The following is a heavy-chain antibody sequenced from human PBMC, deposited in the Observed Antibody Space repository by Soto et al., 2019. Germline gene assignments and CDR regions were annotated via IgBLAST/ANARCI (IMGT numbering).Heavy chain of an antibody. V-gene: IGHV3-23*01. D-gene: IGHD3-16*02. J-gene: IGHJ5*02. CDR3: AKIPQYDYVWGSYRYTVAFVA. CDR2: ISGSGGST. CDR1: GFTFSSYA. Sequence: EVQLLESGGGLVQPGGSLRLSCAASGFTFSSYAMSWVRQAPGKGLEWVSAISGSGGSTYYADSVKGRFTISRDNSKNTLYLKMNSLRAEDTAVYYCAKIPQYDYVWGSYRYTVAFVAWGQGTLVTVSS.